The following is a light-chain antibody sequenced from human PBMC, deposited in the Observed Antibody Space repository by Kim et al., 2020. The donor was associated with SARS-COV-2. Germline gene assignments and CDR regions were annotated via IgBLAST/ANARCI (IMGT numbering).Light chain of an antibody. V-gene: IGLV4-69*01. Sequence: QPVLTQSPSASASLGASVKLTCTLSSGHSSDAIAWHQQQPEKGPRYLMRLNSDGSHTKGDGIPDRFSGSSSGAERYLIISSLQSEDEADYYCQTGGSGIVVFGGGTKLTVL. CDR1: SGHSSDA. J-gene: IGLJ2*01. CDR3: QTGGSGIVV. CDR2: LNSDGSH.